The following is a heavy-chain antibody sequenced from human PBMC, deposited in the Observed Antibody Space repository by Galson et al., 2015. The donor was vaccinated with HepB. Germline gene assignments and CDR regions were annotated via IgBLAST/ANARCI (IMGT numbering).Heavy chain of an antibody. CDR3: AREGGGGSYWARARFYYFDY. Sequence: SLRLSCAASGFTFSSYWMHWVRQAPGKGLEWVANIKQDGSEKYYVDSVKGRFTISRDNAKNSLYLQMNSLRAEDTAVYYCAREGGGGSYWARARFYYFDYWGQVTLVTVSS. CDR1: GFTFSSYW. V-gene: IGHV3-7*03. J-gene: IGHJ4*02. D-gene: IGHD1-26*01. CDR2: IKQDGSEK.